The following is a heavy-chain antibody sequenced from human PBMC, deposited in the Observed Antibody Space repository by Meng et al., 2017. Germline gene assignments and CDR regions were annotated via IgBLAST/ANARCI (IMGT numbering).Heavy chain of an antibody. J-gene: IGHJ6*02. CDR3: ARVLAVAGTGYYYYGMDV. CDR2: IWYDGSNK. Sequence: GGSLRLSCAASGFTFSSYGMHWVRQAPGKGLEWVAVIWYDGSNKYYADSVKGRFTISRDNSKNTLYLQMNSLRAEDTAVYYCARVLAVAGTGYYYYGMDVWGQGTTVTVSS. V-gene: IGHV3-33*01. D-gene: IGHD6-19*01. CDR1: GFTFSSYG.